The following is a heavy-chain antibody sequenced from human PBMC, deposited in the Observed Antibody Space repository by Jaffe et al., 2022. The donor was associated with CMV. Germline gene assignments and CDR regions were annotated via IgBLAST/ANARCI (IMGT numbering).Heavy chain of an antibody. D-gene: IGHD3-22*01. V-gene: IGHV2-70*15. CDR1: GFSLSTSGMC. J-gene: IGHJ4*02. CDR3: ARIRHSSGIYYFDY. Sequence: QVTLRESGPALVKPTQTLTLTCTFSGFSLSTSGMCVSWIRQPPGKALEWLARIDWDDDKYYSTSLKTRLTISKDTSKNQVVLTMTNMDPVDTATYYCARIRHSSGIYYFDYWGQGTLVTVSS. CDR2: IDWDDDK.